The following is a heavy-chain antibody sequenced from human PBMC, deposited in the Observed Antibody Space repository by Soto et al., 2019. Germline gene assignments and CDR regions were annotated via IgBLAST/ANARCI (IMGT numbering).Heavy chain of an antibody. Sequence: QLQLQESGPGLVKPSETLSLTCTVSGCSISSSSYYWGWIRQPPGKGLERIGSLYYSGSTYYNPSLKSRVTISVDTSKNQFSLKLSSVTAADTAVYYCARDFSYSSSWYEVVGWFDPCGQGTLVTVSS. V-gene: IGHV4-39*01. CDR2: LYYSGST. CDR1: GCSISSSSYY. J-gene: IGHJ5*02. CDR3: ARDFSYSSSWYEVVGWFDP. D-gene: IGHD6-13*01.